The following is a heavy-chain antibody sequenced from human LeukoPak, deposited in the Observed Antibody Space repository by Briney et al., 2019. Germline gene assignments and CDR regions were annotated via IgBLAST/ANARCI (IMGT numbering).Heavy chain of an antibody. CDR3: AKDYLRRPDY. CDR1: GFTFSSYA. J-gene: IGHJ4*02. V-gene: IGHV3-23*01. Sequence: PGRSLRLSCAASGFTFSSYAMTWVRQAPGKGLERVSAISGSATSTYYADSVKGRFTISRDYSKNTLYLQMNSLTAEDTAVYYCAKDYLRRPDYWGQGTLVTVSS. D-gene: IGHD3-16*01. CDR2: ISGSATST.